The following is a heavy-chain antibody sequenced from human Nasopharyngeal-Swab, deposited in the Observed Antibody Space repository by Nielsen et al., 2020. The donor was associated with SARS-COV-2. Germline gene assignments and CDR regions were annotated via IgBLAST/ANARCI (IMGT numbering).Heavy chain of an antibody. V-gene: IGHV4-39*07. CDR3: AKEGATGWFDP. CDR2: TYFTGNT. J-gene: IGHJ5*02. CDR1: GVSISSSDYS. Sequence: SETLSLTCSVSGVSISSSDYSWGWIRQPPGQGLEWVGTTYFTGNTYYNPSLKSRVTISIDRSKNQFSLKLRSVTAADTAVYYCAKEGATGWFDPWGQGTLVTVSS.